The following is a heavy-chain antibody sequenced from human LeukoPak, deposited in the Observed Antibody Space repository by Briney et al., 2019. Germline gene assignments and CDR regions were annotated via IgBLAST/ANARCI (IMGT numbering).Heavy chain of an antibody. CDR1: VYTFTGYY. V-gene: IGHV1-2*02. CDR2: INPNSGGT. J-gene: IGHJ4*02. Sequence: ASVKVSCKASVYTFTGYYMHWVRQAPGQGVEWMGWINPNSGGTNYAQKFQGRVTMTRDTSISTAYMELSRLRSDDAALDYCARGRHYYFDYWGQGTLVTVSS. CDR3: ARGRHYYFDY.